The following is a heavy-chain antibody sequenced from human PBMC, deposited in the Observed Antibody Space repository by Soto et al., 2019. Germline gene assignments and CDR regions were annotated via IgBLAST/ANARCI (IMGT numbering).Heavy chain of an antibody. V-gene: IGHV1-18*01. CDR1: GYSFTSFS. CDR3: ARDVRVASYTDSCDI. D-gene: IGHD2-15*01. CDR2: INTYNGKR. J-gene: IGHJ3*02. Sequence: QLVQSGTEVKEPGASVRISCKASGYSFTSFSINCVRQAPGQGHVWVGRINTYNGKRDFAQHLQGRVTMTTYTSTTTVYMELRGQTSADPAMYYCARDVRVASYTDSCDIWGQGTMVIVSS.